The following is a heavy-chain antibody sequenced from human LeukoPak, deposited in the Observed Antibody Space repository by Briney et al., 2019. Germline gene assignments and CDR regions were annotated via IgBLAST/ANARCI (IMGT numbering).Heavy chain of an antibody. CDR2: ISAYNGNT. V-gene: IGHV1-18*04. D-gene: IGHD2-21*01. CDR1: GYTFTSYG. CDR3: ARGGGIGRDYYYYGMDV. J-gene: IGHJ6*04. Sequence: ASVKVSCKASGYTFTSYGISWVRQAPGQGLEWMGWISAYNGNTNYAQKLQGRVTMTTDTSTSTAYMELRSLRSDDTAVYYCARGGGIGRDYYYYGMDVWGKGTTVTVSS.